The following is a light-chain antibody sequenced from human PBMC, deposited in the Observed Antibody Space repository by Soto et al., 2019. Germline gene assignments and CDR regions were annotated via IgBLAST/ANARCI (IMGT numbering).Light chain of an antibody. CDR3: QQRTNWLT. J-gene: IGKJ3*01. CDR2: DAS. V-gene: IGKV3-11*01. Sequence: EIVLTQSPATLSLSPGERVTLSCRASQNVSTYLAWYQQKPGQAPRLLIYDASDRATGIPARFSGSGSGTDFTLTISSLEPDDVAVYYCQQRTNWLTFGPGTKVDIK. CDR1: QNVSTY.